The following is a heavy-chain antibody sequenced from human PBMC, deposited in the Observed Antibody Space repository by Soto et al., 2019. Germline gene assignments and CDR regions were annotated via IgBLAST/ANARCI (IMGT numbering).Heavy chain of an antibody. CDR3: LRDFDY. Sequence: QVQLVESGGGVVQPGRSLRLSCAASGFTFSSYGMHWVRQAPGKGLEWVSVISSDGSNKYYADSVKGRFTISRDTSKNTLYLQMNSLRAEDTAVYYCLRDFDYWGQGTLVTVSS. CDR1: GFTFSSYG. CDR2: ISSDGSNK. J-gene: IGHJ4*02. V-gene: IGHV3-30*03.